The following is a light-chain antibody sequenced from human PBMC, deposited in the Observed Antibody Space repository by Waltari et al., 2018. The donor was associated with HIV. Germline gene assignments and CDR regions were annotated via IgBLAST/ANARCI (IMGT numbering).Light chain of an antibody. CDR1: PSISIN. CDR3: QQFHNWPRT. V-gene: IGKV3-15*01. CDR2: GAS. Sequence: EILMTQSPATLSVSPGEEVTLSCRASPSISINLAWYQQKPGQAPRLLIYGASTRAAGFPARFTGSGAGTEFTLTISNLQSEDFAIYYCQQFHNWPRTFGQGTKVEIK. J-gene: IGKJ1*01.